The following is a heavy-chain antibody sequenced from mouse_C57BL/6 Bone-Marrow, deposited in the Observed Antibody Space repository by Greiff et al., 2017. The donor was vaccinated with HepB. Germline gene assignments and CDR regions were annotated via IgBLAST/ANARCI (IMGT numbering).Heavy chain of an antibody. V-gene: IGHV1-64*01. CDR2: IHPNSGST. CDR1: GYTFTSYW. D-gene: IGHD2-3*01. Sequence: VQLQQPGAELVKPGASVKLSCKASGYTFTSYWMHWVKQRPGQGLEWIGMIHPNSGSTNYNEKLKSKATLTVDKSSSTAYMQLSSLTSEDSAVYYCARGYYYFDYWGQGTTLTVSS. J-gene: IGHJ2*01. CDR3: ARGYYYFDY.